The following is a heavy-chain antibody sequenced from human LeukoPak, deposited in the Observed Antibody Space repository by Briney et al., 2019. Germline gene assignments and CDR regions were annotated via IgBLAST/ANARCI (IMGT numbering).Heavy chain of an antibody. V-gene: IGHV3-48*04. Sequence: PGGSLRLSCAASGFTFSSYGMNWVHQAPGKGLEWVSYISSSGSTIYYADSVKGRFTISRDNAKNSLYLQMNSLRAEDTAVYYCATDMITFGGVISLDYWGQGTLVTVSS. J-gene: IGHJ4*02. CDR3: ATDMITFGGVISLDY. D-gene: IGHD3-16*02. CDR1: GFTFSSYG. CDR2: ISSSGSTI.